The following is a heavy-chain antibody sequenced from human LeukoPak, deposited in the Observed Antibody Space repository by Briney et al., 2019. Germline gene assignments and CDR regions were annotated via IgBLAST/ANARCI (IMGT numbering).Heavy chain of an antibody. CDR1: GFTFNISA. J-gene: IGHJ3*01. V-gene: IGHV3-23*01. CDR2: ISASGSGT. Sequence: GGSLRLSCGASGFTFNISAINWVRQAPGKGLEWVSSISASGSGTFYADSVKGRFATSRDNSRNMVFLLMNTLRAEDTAIYYCAKVTTDCSSTSCFLPYAFDFWGQGTVVAVSS. D-gene: IGHD2-2*01. CDR3: AKVTTDCSSTSCFLPYAFDF.